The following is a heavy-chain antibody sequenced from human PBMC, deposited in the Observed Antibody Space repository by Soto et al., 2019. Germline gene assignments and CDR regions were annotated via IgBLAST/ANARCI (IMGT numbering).Heavy chain of an antibody. V-gene: IGHV3-48*01. J-gene: IGHJ4*02. CDR2: ISSSSSTI. CDR1: GFTFSSYS. CDR3: ARAPLTVKYYFDY. Sequence: SLRLSCAASGFTFSSYSMNWVRQAPGKGLEWVSYISSSSSTIYYADSVKGRFTISRDNAKNSLYLQMNSLRAEDTAVYYCARAPLTVKYYFDYWGQGTLVTVSS. D-gene: IGHD4-17*01.